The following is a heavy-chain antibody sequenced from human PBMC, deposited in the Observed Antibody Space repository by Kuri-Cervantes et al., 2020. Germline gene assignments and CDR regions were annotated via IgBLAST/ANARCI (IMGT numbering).Heavy chain of an antibody. Sequence: LSFTCAASGFTFSSYGMHWVRQAPGKGLEWVAVISYDVSNKYYADSVKGRFTISRDNSKNTLYLQMNSLRAEDTAVYYCARDSGYDSRGAFDYWGQGTLVTVSS. V-gene: IGHV3-30*03. CDR3: ARDSGYDSRGAFDY. CDR2: ISYDVSNK. CDR1: GFTFSSYG. D-gene: IGHD3-22*01. J-gene: IGHJ4*02.